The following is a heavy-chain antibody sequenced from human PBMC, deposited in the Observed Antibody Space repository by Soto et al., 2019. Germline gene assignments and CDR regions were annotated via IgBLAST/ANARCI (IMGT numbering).Heavy chain of an antibody. V-gene: IGHV1-46*01. Sequence: QVQLMQSGAEVKKPGASVKVSCKASGDTFTDYYIHWVRQAPGQGLEWMGTVNPSGGHTTYAQHFLGRGTMTRDTSTSTLHMELTSLTSDDTAIYYCARGGHVVVVTAALDYWGQGTLVTVSS. J-gene: IGHJ4*02. CDR1: GDTFTDYY. D-gene: IGHD2-21*02. CDR2: VNPSGGHT. CDR3: ARGGHVVVVTAALDY.